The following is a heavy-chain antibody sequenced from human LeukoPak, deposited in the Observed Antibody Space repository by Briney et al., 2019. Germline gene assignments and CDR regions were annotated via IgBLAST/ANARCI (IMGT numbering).Heavy chain of an antibody. CDR2: ISKSSDRI. J-gene: IGHJ4*02. CDR1: GFTFSSYS. Sequence: GGSLRLSCAASGFTFSSYSMTWVRQAPGKGLEWVSYISKSSDRIYHADSVKGRFTISRDNAKNSLYLQMDSLRAEDTAVYYCARDLLNDEGSSYFFDQWSQGTLVTVSS. CDR3: ARDLLNDEGSSYFFDQ. D-gene: IGHD2-2*01. V-gene: IGHV3-48*04.